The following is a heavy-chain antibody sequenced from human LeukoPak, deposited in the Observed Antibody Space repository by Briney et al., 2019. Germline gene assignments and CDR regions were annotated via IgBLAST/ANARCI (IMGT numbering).Heavy chain of an antibody. D-gene: IGHD3-22*01. CDR3: ARAYNYYDSSGYSGY. CDR2: IWYDGSNK. V-gene: IGHV3-33*01. CDR1: GFTFSSYG. J-gene: IGHJ4*02. Sequence: GSLRLSCAASGFTFSSYGMHWVRQAPGKGLEWVAVIWYDGSNKYYADSVKGRFTISRDNSKNTLYLQMNSLRAEDTAVYYCARAYNYYDSSGYSGYWGQGTLVTVSS.